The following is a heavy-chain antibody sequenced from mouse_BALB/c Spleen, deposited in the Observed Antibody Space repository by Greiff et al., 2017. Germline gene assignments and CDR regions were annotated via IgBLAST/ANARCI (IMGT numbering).Heavy chain of an antibody. CDR3: TRKAYGYDGYYLDY. D-gene: IGHD2-2*01. J-gene: IGHJ2*01. CDR1: GYTFTSYW. CDR2: IYPSDSYT. V-gene: IGHV1-69*02. Sequence: QVQLQQPGAELVRPGASVKLSCKASGYTFTSYWINWVKQRPGQGLEWIGNIYPSDSYTNYNQKFKDKATLTVDKSSSTAYMQLSSPTSEDSAVYYCTRKAYGYDGYYLDYWGQGTTLTVSS.